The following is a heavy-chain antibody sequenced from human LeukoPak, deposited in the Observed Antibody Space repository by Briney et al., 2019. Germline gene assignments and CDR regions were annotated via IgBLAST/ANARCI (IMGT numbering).Heavy chain of an antibody. CDR3: ARSGRLGYCSGGSRFRWDY. Sequence: SGESLKISCKVSGYSFTNYWIGWVRQMPGKGLEWMGIIYPDDSDTKYSPSFQGQVTISADKSISTAYLQWSSLKASDTAMYYCARSGRLGYCSGGSRFRWDYWGQGTLVTVSS. V-gene: IGHV5-51*01. CDR2: IYPDDSDT. D-gene: IGHD2-15*01. CDR1: GYSFTNYW. J-gene: IGHJ4*02.